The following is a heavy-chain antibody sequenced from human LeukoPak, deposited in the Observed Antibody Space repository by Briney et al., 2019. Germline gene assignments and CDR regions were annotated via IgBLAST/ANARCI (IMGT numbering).Heavy chain of an antibody. CDR2: IYYSGST. CDR3: ARTARVLRGYSYGSLYHFDY. D-gene: IGHD5-18*01. Sequence: SETLSLTCTVSGGSISSSSYYWGWIRQPPGKGLEWIGCIYYSGSTYYNPPLKSRITISVDTSKNQFSLKLSSVTAADTAVYYCARTARVLRGYSYGSLYHFDYWGQGTLVTVSS. V-gene: IGHV4-39*01. CDR1: GGSISSSSYY. J-gene: IGHJ4*02.